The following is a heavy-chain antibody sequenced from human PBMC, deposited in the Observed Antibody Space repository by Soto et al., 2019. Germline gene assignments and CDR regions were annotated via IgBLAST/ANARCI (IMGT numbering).Heavy chain of an antibody. CDR3: ARVVSATPLGRFQP. Sequence: QVQLVQSGAEVKKPGSSVKVSCKASGGTFSSYAISWVRQAPGQGLEWMGGIIPIFGTANYAQKFQGRVTISADQSHGTSFLGAGRPGSEDTAGYYRARVVSATPLGRFQPWGQGTLGTVS. CDR1: GGTFSSYA. V-gene: IGHV1-69*01. J-gene: IGHJ5*01. D-gene: IGHD1-26*01. CDR2: IIPIFGTA.